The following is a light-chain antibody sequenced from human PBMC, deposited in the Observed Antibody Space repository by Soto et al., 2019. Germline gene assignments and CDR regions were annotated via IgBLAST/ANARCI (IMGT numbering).Light chain of an antibody. Sequence: NFMLTQPHSMSESAGKTVTLSCTRSSGSIASNYVQWYQLRPGSVPTTVIHEDDQRSSGVPDRFSGSIDRSSNSASLTISGLKSEDEADYYCQSYDGKNRVFGGGTKLTVL. CDR3: QSYDGKNRV. CDR2: EDD. CDR1: SGSIASNY. V-gene: IGLV6-57*04. J-gene: IGLJ3*02.